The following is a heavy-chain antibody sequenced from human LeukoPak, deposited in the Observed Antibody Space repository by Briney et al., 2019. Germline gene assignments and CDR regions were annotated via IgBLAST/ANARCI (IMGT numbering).Heavy chain of an antibody. CDR1: GGSISSGGYY. J-gene: IGHJ6*03. D-gene: IGHD3-3*01. CDR3: ARGGNDFWSGPMDV. CDR2: IYYSGST. Sequence: SQTLSLTCTVSGGSISSGGYYWSWIRQHPGKGLEWIGYIYYSGSTCYNPSLKSRVTISVDTSKNQFSLKLSSVTAADTAVYYCARGGNDFWSGPMDVWGKGTTVTVSS. V-gene: IGHV4-31*03.